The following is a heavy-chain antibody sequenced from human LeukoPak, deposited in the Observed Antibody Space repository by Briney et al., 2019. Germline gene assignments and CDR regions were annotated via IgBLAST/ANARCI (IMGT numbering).Heavy chain of an antibody. CDR3: AGEPLRYYDSSSYFDY. V-gene: IGHV3-66*01. Sequence: PGGSLRLSCAASGFTVSSNYMRWVRQAPGKGLEWVSVIYSGSSTYYADSVKGRFTISRDNSKKTLYLQINSLRAEDTAVYYCAGEPLRYYDSSSYFDYWGQGTLVTVSS. CDR1: GFTVSSNY. D-gene: IGHD3-22*01. CDR2: IYSGSST. J-gene: IGHJ4*02.